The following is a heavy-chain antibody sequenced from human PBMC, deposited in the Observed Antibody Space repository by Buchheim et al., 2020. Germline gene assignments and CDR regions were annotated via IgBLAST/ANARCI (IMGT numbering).Heavy chain of an antibody. D-gene: IGHD3-22*01. J-gene: IGHJ4*02. CDR3: ARDYYDSSGYYLTWGFDY. CDR2: ISYDGSNK. Sequence: QVQLVESGGGVVQPGRSLRLSCADSGFTFSSYAMHWVRQAPGKGLEWVAVISYDGSNKYYADSVKGRFTISRDNSKNTLYLQMNSLRAEDTAVYYCARDYYDSSGYYLTWGFDYWGQGTL. CDR1: GFTFSSYA. V-gene: IGHV3-30-3*01.